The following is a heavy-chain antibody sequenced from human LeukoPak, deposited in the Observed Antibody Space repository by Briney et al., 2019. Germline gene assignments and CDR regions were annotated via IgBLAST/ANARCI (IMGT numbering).Heavy chain of an antibody. Sequence: AGGSLRLSCAASGFTFSSYAMSWVRQAPGKGLEWVSAISGSGGSTYYADSVKGRFTISRDNSKNTLYLQMNSLRAEDTAVYYCAREVAGGSYLDYWGQGTLVTVSS. CDR3: AREVAGGSYLDY. D-gene: IGHD6-19*01. CDR1: GFTFSSYA. V-gene: IGHV3-23*01. CDR2: ISGSGGST. J-gene: IGHJ4*02.